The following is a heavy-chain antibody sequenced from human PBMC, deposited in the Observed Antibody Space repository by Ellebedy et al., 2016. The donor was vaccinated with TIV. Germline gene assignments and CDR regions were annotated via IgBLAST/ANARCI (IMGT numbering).Heavy chain of an antibody. Sequence: GESLKISCAASGFTFRRFAMHWVRQAPGKGLEWVAVISSDGSRRSYADSVKGRFTISRDNSRNTLFVQMNSLRAEDTAVYYCAKPADPNPGYSASWATYFDYWGQGTLVTVSS. J-gene: IGHJ4*02. CDR1: GFTFRRFA. CDR3: AKPADPNPGYSASWATYFDY. CDR2: ISSDGSRR. D-gene: IGHD6-13*01. V-gene: IGHV3-30*18.